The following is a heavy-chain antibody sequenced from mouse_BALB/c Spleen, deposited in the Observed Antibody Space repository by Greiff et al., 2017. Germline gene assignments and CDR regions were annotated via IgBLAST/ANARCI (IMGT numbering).Heavy chain of an antibody. V-gene: IGHV1-31*01. J-gene: IGHJ4*01. D-gene: IGHD2-10*02. CDR2: INPYNGAT. CDR3: ARRYGNYAMDY. Sequence: EVKLMESGPELVKPGASVKISCKASGYSFTGYYMHWVKQSHVKSLEWIGRINPYNGATSYNQNFKDKASLTVDKSSSTAYMELHSLTSEDSAVYYCARRYGNYAMDYWGQGTSVTVSS. CDR1: GYSFTGYY.